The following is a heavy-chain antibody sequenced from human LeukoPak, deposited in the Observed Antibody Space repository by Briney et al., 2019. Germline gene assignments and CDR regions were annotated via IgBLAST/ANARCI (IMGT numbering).Heavy chain of an antibody. CDR1: GFTFSSYA. J-gene: IGHJ5*02. CDR3: ARDLGSGWSNNWFDP. V-gene: IGHV3-23*01. D-gene: IGHD6-19*01. Sequence: GGSLRLSCAASGFTFSSYAMSWVRQAPGKGLEWVSAISGSGGSTYYADSVKGRFTISRDNAKNSLYLQMNSLRAEDTAVYYCARDLGSGWSNNWFDPWGQGTLVTVSS. CDR2: ISGSGGST.